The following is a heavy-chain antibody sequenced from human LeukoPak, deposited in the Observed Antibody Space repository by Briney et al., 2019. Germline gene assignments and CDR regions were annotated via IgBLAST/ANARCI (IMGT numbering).Heavy chain of an antibody. V-gene: IGHV3-7*05. Sequence: PGGSLRLSCAASGSTFSSYWMSWVRQAPGKGLEWVANIKQDGSDKSYVDSVRGRFTVARDTAKNLLYLQMNNLRAEDTAVYYCARSGFVWASGIDYGWFDSWGQGTLVTVSS. CDR3: ARSGFVWASGIDYGWFDS. CDR1: GSTFSSYW. J-gene: IGHJ5*01. D-gene: IGHD4-17*01. CDR2: IKQDGSDK.